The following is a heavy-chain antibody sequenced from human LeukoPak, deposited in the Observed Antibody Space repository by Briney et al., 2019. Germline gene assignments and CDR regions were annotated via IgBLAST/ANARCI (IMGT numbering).Heavy chain of an antibody. CDR2: ISAYNGNT. CDR1: GYTFTSYG. V-gene: IGHV1-18*01. D-gene: IGHD4-11*01. Sequence: ASVKVSCTASGYTFTSYGINWVRQAPGQGLEWMGWISAYNGNTNYAQKLQGRVTMTTDTSTSTAYMELRSLRSDDTAVYYCARDQGYSNYRYYYGMDVWGQGTTVTVSS. CDR3: ARDQGYSNYRYYYGMDV. J-gene: IGHJ6*02.